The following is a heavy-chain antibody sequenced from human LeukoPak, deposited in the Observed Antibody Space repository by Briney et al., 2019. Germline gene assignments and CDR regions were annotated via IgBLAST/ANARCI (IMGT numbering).Heavy chain of an antibody. D-gene: IGHD3-10*01. CDR3: ARDRGYGELLYHWFDP. Sequence: SETLSLTCTVCGGSISSSSYYLGWIRQPPGKGLEWIVSIYYSGSTYYNPSLKSRVTISVDTSKNQFSLKLSSVTAADTAVYYCARDRGYGELLYHWFDPWGQGTLVTVSS. CDR1: GGSISSSSYY. V-gene: IGHV4-39*07. J-gene: IGHJ5*02. CDR2: IYYSGST.